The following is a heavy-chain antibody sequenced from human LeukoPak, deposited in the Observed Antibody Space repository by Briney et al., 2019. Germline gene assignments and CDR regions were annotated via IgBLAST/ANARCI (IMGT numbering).Heavy chain of an antibody. CDR3: TTDRGIAVRLLFDY. V-gene: IGHV3-15*01. J-gene: IGHJ4*02. D-gene: IGHD6-19*01. CDR1: GFTFIKGW. Sequence: TGGSLRLSCTASGFTFIKGWMSWVRQAPGKGLEWVGRVKSKSDGGTIDYGAPVKGRFTISRDDSKNMLYLQMNSLQTEDTAVYYCTTDRGIAVRLLFDYWGQGTLVTVSS. CDR2: VKSKSDGGTI.